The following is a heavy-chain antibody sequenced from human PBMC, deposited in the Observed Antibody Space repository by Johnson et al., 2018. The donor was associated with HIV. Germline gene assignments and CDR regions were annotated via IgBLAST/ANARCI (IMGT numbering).Heavy chain of an antibody. CDR3: AREWRNGDYEGAFDI. D-gene: IGHD4-17*01. Sequence: VQLVESGGGLVQPGGSLRLSCAASGFTVSSNYMSWVRQAPGKGLEWVSVIYSGGSTYYADSVKGRFTISRDNSKNTLYLQMNSLRPEDTAVYYCAREWRNGDYEGAFDIWGQGTMVTVSS. CDR1: GFTVSSNY. V-gene: IGHV3-66*02. J-gene: IGHJ3*02. CDR2: IYSGGST.